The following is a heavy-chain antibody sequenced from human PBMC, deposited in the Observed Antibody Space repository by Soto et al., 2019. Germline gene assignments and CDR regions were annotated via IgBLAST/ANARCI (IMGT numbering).Heavy chain of an antibody. CDR2: IYSGGST. J-gene: IGHJ6*02. Sequence: GGFLRLSCAASGFTVSSNYMSWVRQAPGKGLEWVSVIYSGGSTYYADSVKGRFTISRDNSKNTLYLQMNSLRAEDTAVYYCARDPAPLDILTGYYKGRDYYGMDVWGQGTTVTVSS. V-gene: IGHV3-53*01. CDR3: ARDPAPLDILTGYYKGRDYYGMDV. CDR1: GFTVSSNY. D-gene: IGHD3-9*01.